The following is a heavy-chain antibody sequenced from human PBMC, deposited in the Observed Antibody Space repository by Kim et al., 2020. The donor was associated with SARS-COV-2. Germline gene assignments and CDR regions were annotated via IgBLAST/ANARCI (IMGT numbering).Heavy chain of an antibody. J-gene: IGHJ4*02. D-gene: IGHD6-19*01. CDR1: GFTFSSYG. CDR3: ARKSSGWYPDY. CDR2: ISYDGSNK. V-gene: IGHV3-30*03. Sequence: GGSLRLSCAASGFTFSSYGMHWVRQAPGKGLEWVAVISYDGSNKYYADSVKGRFTISRDNSKNTLYLQMNSLRAEDTAVYYCARKSSGWYPDYWGQGTLVTVSS.